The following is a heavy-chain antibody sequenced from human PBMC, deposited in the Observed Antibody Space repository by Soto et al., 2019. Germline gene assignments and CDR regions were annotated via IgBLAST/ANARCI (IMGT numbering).Heavy chain of an antibody. CDR3: TRENIEHSDGLYDAFDI. D-gene: IGHD5-18*01. J-gene: IGHJ3*02. Sequence: VASVKVSCKTSGYTFTDYYTHWVRQAPGQGLEWMGWMNPKSGGAYFAQKFQGRVTLTRDTSIGTAYIEVNSLTSDDTAVYFCTRENIEHSDGLYDAFDIWGQGTTVTVSS. V-gene: IGHV1-2*02. CDR2: MNPKSGGA. CDR1: GYTFTDYY.